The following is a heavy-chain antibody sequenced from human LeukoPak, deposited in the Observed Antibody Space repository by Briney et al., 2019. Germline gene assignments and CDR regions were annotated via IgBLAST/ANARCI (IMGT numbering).Heavy chain of an antibody. CDR3: ATTVPGYPDYYFDN. J-gene: IGHJ4*02. D-gene: IGHD6-19*01. CDR2: TSQDGTSN. CDR1: PFTFSNYW. Sequence: GGSLRLSCAASPFTFSNYWMSWVRQAPGKGLERVAHTSQDGTSNYYVDSVKGRFTISRENAENCLYMQMDSLRAEDTAVYYCATTVPGYPDYYFDNWGQGTLVTVSS. V-gene: IGHV3-7*01.